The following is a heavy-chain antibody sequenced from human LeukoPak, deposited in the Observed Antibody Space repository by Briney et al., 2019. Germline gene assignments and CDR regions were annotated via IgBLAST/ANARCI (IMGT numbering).Heavy chain of an antibody. CDR2: INHSGST. V-gene: IGHV4-30-2*01. Sequence: SSETLSLTCAVSGGSISSGGYSWSWIRQPPGKGLEWIGEINHSGSTNYNPSLKSRVTISVDTSKNQFSLKLSSVTAADTAVYYCARGLFHSSGYYRAEYFQHWGQGTLVTVSS. D-gene: IGHD3-22*01. CDR1: GGSISSGGYS. CDR3: ARGLFHSSGYYRAEYFQH. J-gene: IGHJ1*01.